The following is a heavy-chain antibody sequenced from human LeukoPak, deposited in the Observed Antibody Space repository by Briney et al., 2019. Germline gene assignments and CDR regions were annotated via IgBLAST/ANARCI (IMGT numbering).Heavy chain of an antibody. CDR1: GYTLTELS. CDR3: ATVGYSGYDWVY. D-gene: IGHD5-12*01. J-gene: IGHJ4*02. CDR2: FDPEDGET. V-gene: IGHV1-24*01. Sequence: ASVKVSCKVSGYTLTELSMHWVRQAPGKGLVWMGGFDPEDGETIYAQKFQGRVTMTEDTSTDTAYMELSSLRSEDTAVYYCATVGYSGYDWVYWGQGTLVTVSS.